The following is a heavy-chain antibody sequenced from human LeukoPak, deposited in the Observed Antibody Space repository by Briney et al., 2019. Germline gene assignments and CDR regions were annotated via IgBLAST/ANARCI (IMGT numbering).Heavy chain of an antibody. Sequence: GSSVKVSCKASGGTFSSYAISWVRRAPGQGLDWMGRIIPIFGTANYAQKFQGRVTITTDESTSTAYMELSSLRSEDTAVYYCARELFYGDYGAYYFDYWGQGTLVTVSS. V-gene: IGHV1-69*05. J-gene: IGHJ4*02. CDR3: ARELFYGDYGAYYFDY. CDR2: IIPIFGTA. CDR1: GGTFSSYA. D-gene: IGHD4-17*01.